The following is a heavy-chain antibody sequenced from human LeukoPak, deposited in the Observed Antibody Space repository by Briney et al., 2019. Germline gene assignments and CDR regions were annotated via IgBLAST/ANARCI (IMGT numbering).Heavy chain of an antibody. J-gene: IGHJ4*02. D-gene: IGHD6-13*01. Sequence: GGSLRLSCAASGFTFSSSSISWVRQAPGKGLEWVSAITDAVGSTHYADSVKGRFTISSDNSKNTVYLQMNSLRPEDMAVYYCAKLTQAAAGPWGQGTLVTVSS. CDR2: ITDAVGST. V-gene: IGHV3-23*01. CDR1: GFTFSSSS. CDR3: AKLTQAAAGP.